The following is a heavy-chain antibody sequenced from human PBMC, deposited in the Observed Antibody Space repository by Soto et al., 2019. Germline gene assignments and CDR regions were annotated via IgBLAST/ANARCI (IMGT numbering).Heavy chain of an antibody. D-gene: IGHD3-16*01. V-gene: IGHV4-31*03. CDR3: ARTIMITFGGALGGRSLDL. CDR2: IYYSGST. Sequence: QVQLQESGPGLVKPSQTLSLTCTVSGGSISSGGYYWSWIRQHPGKGLEWIGYIYYSGSTYYNPSLKSRVTISVDTSKNQFSLKLSSVTAADTAVYYCARTIMITFGGALGGRSLDLWGRGTLVTVSS. CDR1: GGSISSGGYY. J-gene: IGHJ2*01.